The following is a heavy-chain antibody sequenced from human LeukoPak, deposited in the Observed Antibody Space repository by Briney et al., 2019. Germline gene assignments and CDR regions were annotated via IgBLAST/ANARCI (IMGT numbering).Heavy chain of an antibody. D-gene: IGHD3-22*01. CDR3: ARSMFGDSTGYNDAFDM. CDR2: IWYDGSKK. CDR1: GFTFSHHG. J-gene: IGHJ3*02. V-gene: IGHV3-33*01. Sequence: GGSLRLSCAVSGFTFSHHGMHGGRQAPGKGLEGVAVIWYDGSKKYYADSVRGRFTISRDDSKNMLFLQINSLRAEDTALYYCARSMFGDSTGYNDAFDMWGQGTMVTVPS.